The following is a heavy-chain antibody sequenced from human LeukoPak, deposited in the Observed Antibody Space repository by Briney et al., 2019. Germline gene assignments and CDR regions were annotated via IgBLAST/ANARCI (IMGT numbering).Heavy chain of an antibody. CDR1: GGTFSSYA. D-gene: IGHD3-10*01. CDR3: ARAYLIADMRKVRGVSIDP. CDR2: IIPIFGTA. V-gene: IGHV1-69*13. Sequence: SVKVSCKASGGTFSSYAISWVQQAPGQGLEWMGGIIPIFGTANYAQKFQGRVTITADESTSTAYMELSSLRSEDTAVYYCARAYLIADMRKVRGVSIDPWGQGTLVTVSS. J-gene: IGHJ5*02.